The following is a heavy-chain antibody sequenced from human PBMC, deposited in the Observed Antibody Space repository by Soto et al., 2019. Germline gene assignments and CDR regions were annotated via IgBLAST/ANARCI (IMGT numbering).Heavy chain of an antibody. CDR2: IIPIFGTA. D-gene: IGHD3-22*01. V-gene: IGHV1-69*01. J-gene: IGHJ4*02. CDR1: GGTFSRHA. CDR3: ARGWGYDSNDYYYAY. Sequence: QVQLVQSGAEVRKPGSSVQVSCKASGGTFSRHAISWVRQAPGQGLEWMGGIIPIFGTANHAQKFQGRVTIIADESTSTVYMELSSLRSEDTAMYYCARGWGYDSNDYYYAYWGQGTLVIGSS.